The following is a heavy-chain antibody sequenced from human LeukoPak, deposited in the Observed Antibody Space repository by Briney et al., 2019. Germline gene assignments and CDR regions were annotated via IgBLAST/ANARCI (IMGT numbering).Heavy chain of an antibody. D-gene: IGHD3-10*02. J-gene: IGHJ4*02. CDR2: ISRQGDIQ. CDR1: GFTFSDYA. V-gene: IGHV3-30*04. Sequence: TGGSLRLSCAASGFTFSDYAMHWVRQAPGKGLEWVAVISRQGDIQYYAGSVKGRFTVSRDDSKNTLFLQMYSLRAEDTAVYYCARDMFRGPPDFFDYWGQGTRATVSS. CDR3: ARDMFRGPPDFFDY.